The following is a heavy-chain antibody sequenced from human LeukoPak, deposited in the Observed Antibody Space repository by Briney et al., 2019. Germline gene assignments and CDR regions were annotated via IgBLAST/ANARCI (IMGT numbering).Heavy chain of an antibody. CDR3: AREANSGWYS. Sequence: PSETLSLTCTVSGGSIISSTFYWGWVRQPPGKGLEWIGYIYYSGSTNYNPSLKSRVTISVDTSKNQFSLKLSSVTAADTAVYYCAREANSGWYSWGQGTLVTVSS. V-gene: IGHV4-61*01. D-gene: IGHD6-19*01. J-gene: IGHJ4*02. CDR1: GGSIISSTFY. CDR2: IYYSGST.